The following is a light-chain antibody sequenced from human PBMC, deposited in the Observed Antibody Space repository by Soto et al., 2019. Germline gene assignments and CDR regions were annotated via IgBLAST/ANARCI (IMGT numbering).Light chain of an antibody. CDR3: QQADTFPIT. V-gene: IGKV1-12*01. CDR1: QGISRS. Sequence: DFEMTQSPSSLSASVGDRVTISCQASQGISRSLAWYQQKPGKAPKLLIYAASSLQSGVPSRFSGSGFGTDFTLTISSLQPEDSAIYYCQQADTFPITFGQGTRLEIK. J-gene: IGKJ5*01. CDR2: AAS.